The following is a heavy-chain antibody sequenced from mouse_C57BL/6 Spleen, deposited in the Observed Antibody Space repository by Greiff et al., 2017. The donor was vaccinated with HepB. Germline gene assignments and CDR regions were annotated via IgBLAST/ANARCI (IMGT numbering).Heavy chain of an antibody. D-gene: IGHD2-4*01. J-gene: IGHJ1*03. CDR2: IDPSDSYT. V-gene: IGHV1-59*01. CDR3: ARSDYYDYGYWYFDV. Sequence: VQLQQSGAELVRPGPSVKLSCKASGYTFTSYWMHWVKQRPGQGLEWIGVIDPSDSYTNYNQKFKGKATLTVDTSSSTAYMQLSSLTSEDSAVYYCARSDYYDYGYWYFDVWGTGTTVTVSS. CDR1: GYTFTSYW.